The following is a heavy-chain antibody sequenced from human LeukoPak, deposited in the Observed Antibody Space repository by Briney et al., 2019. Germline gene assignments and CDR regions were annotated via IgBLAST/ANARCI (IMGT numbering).Heavy chain of an antibody. J-gene: IGHJ6*02. V-gene: IGHV4-59*01. D-gene: IGHD1-1*01. CDR3: ARDRTGTTPYYYGMDV. CDR1: GGSIRSYY. Sequence: SETLSLTCTVSGGSIRSYYWSWIRQPPGKGLEWIGHIYYSGSTNYNPSLKSRVTVSVDTSKNQFSLKLSSVTAADTAVYYCARDRTGTTPYYYGMDVWGQGTTVTVSS. CDR2: IYYSGST.